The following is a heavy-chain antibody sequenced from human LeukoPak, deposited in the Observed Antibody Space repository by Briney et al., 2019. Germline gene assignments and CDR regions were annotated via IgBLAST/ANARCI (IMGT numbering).Heavy chain of an antibody. J-gene: IGHJ4*02. CDR2: IGTDGTST. V-gene: IGHV3-74*01. Sequence: PGGSLTLSCAAYGFTFSTYCMHWVRQVPGKGLVWVSRIGTDGTSTSHADSVRGRFTISRDNAKNTLYLQMNSLRAEDTAVYYCARVGGSPYFDYWGQGSLVTVSS. D-gene: IGHD1-26*01. CDR1: GFTFSTYC. CDR3: ARVGGSPYFDY.